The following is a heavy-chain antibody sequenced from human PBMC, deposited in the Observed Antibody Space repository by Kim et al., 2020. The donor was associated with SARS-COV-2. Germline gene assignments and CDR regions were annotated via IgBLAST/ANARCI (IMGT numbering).Heavy chain of an antibody. CDR2: IYYSGST. Sequence: SETLSLTCTVSGGSISSGGYYWSWIRQHPGKGLEWIGYIYYSGSTYYNPSLKSRVTISVDTSKNQFSLKLSSVTAADTAVYYCARDRRHFHYYGMDVWGQGTTVTVSS. CDR1: GGSISSGGYY. CDR3: ARDRRHFHYYGMDV. D-gene: IGHD3-3*02. J-gene: IGHJ6*02. V-gene: IGHV4-31*03.